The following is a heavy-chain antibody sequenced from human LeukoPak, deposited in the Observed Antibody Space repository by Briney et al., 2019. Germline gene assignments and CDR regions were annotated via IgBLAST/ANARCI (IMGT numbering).Heavy chain of an antibody. J-gene: IGHJ4*02. Sequence: GGSLRLSCAASGFTLSDSIIHWVRQASGKGLEWVGRIKSKTNNYATAYSASMSGRFTISRDDSKNTAYLQMNALKTEDTAVYFCTRQDCGGGPCSFVDYWGQGTLVTVSS. CDR3: TRQDCGGGPCSFVDY. D-gene: IGHD2-21*01. CDR2: IKSKTNNYAT. V-gene: IGHV3-73*01. CDR1: GFTLSDSI.